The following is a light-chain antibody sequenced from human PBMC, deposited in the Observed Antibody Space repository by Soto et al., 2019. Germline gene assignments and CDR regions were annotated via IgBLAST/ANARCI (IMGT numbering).Light chain of an antibody. CDR1: QTVSNTY. Sequence: EFVLTQSPGTLSLSPGERATLSCRASQTVSNTYLAWYQQKSGQAPKFLIYGASNRATGIPDRFSGSGSGTDFTLTISRLEPEDFAVYYCQQYGTLPPTFGEGTKVEI. V-gene: IGKV3-20*01. J-gene: IGKJ4*01. CDR2: GAS. CDR3: QQYGTLPPT.